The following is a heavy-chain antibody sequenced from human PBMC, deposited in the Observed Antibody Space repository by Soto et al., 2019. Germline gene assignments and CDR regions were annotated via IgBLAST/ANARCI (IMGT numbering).Heavy chain of an antibody. J-gene: IGHJ6*04. CDR2: ISAYNGNT. D-gene: IGHD3-9*01. Sequence: ASVKVSCKASGGTFSSYAISWVRQAPGQGLEWMGWISAYNGNTNYAQKFQGWVTMTRDTSISTAYMELSRLRSDDTAVYYCARGSRTGYYGDVWSKGTTVTVSS. V-gene: IGHV1-2*04. CDR3: ARGSRTGYYGDV. CDR1: GGTFSSYA.